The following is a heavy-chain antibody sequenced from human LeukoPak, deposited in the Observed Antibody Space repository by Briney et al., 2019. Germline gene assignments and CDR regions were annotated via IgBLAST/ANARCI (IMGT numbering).Heavy chain of an antibody. D-gene: IGHD3-10*01. Sequence: SETLSLTCTVSGGSIGSSNYYWGWIRQPPGKGLEWIGTIYYSGTTYYNPSPESRVTISEDTSKSQFSLTLRSVTAADTAVYYCARQISDYYYYYMDVWGKGTTVTVSS. CDR3: ARQISDYYYYYMDV. J-gene: IGHJ6*03. CDR2: IYYSGTT. CDR1: GGSIGSSNYY. V-gene: IGHV4-39*01.